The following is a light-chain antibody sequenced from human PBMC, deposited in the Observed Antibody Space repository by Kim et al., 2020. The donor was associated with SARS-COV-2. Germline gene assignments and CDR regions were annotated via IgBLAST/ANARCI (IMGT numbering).Light chain of an antibody. J-gene: IGKJ3*01. V-gene: IGKV4-1*01. CDR2: WAS. CDR1: QSVLYSSNNKNY. Sequence: ATINCKSSQSVLYSSNNKNYLAWYQQKPGQPPKLLIYWASTRESGVPDRFSGSGSGTDFTLTISSLQAEDVAVYYCQQYYVTPFTFGPGTKVDIK. CDR3: QQYYVTPFT.